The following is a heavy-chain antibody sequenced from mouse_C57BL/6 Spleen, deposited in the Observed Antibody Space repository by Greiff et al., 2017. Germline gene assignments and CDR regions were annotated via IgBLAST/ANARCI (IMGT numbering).Heavy chain of an antibody. J-gene: IGHJ2*01. CDR3: ARAPHYYGSSLYYFDY. CDR2: IYPGSGST. V-gene: IGHV1-55*01. D-gene: IGHD1-1*01. CDR1: GYTFTSYW. Sequence: QVQLQQPGAELVKPGASVKMSCKASGYTFTSYWITWVKQRPGQGLEWIGDIYPGSGSTNYNEKFKSKATLTVDKSSSTAYMELRSLTSEDSAVYFCARAPHYYGSSLYYFDYWGQGTTLTVSS.